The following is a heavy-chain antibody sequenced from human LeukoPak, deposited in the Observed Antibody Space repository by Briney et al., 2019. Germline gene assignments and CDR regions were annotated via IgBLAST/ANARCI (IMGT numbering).Heavy chain of an antibody. CDR2: ISSSSSYI. Sequence: GGSLRLSCAASGFTFSDHYMDWVRQAPGKGLEWVSSISSSSSYIYYADSVKGRFTISRDNAKNSLYLQMNSLRAEDTAVYYCARDLGDSGDYYFDYWGQGTLVTVSS. V-gene: IGHV3-21*01. CDR1: GFTFSDHY. J-gene: IGHJ4*02. D-gene: IGHD1-26*01. CDR3: ARDLGDSGDYYFDY.